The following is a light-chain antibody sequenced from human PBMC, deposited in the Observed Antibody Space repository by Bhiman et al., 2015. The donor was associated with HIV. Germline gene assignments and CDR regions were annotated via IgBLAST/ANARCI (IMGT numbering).Light chain of an antibody. CDR2: AVN. Sequence: QSALTQPASVSGFPGQSIAISCSGTSRDVGSNNHVSWLQQSPGKAPKLIIFAVNQRPSGVSNRFSGSESGNTASLTISGLQAEDEAHYYCSSYTSTSRVVFGGGTKLTVL. J-gene: IGLJ2*01. CDR3: SSYTSTSRVV. CDR1: SRDVGSNNH. V-gene: IGLV2-14*02.